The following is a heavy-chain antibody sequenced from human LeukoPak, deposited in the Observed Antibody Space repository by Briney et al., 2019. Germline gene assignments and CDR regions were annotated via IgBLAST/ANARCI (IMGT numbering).Heavy chain of an antibody. D-gene: IGHD4-17*01. CDR2: IWYEGINK. CDR3: ARDWAGGYGDYVGY. Sequence: PGGSLRLSCEASGFTFSSYAMHWLRQAPGAGLEWVAVIWYEGINKYYADSVKGRFTISRDNSKNTVYLQMNSLRAEDTAVYYCARDWAGGYGDYVGYWGQGTLVTVSS. CDR1: GFTFSSYA. J-gene: IGHJ4*02. V-gene: IGHV3-33*01.